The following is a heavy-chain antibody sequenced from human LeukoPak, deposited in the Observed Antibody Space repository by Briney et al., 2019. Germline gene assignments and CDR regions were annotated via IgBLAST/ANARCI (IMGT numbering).Heavy chain of an antibody. CDR2: ISGSDSGSGKTE. CDR1: GFTFNSYE. J-gene: IGHJ4*01. Sequence: GGSLRLSCAASGFTFNSYEMNWVRQSPGKGLEWVSYISGSDSGSGKTESSADSVKGRFTISRDNAKNSLFLHMNSLRVEDTGVYYCTRDHAYGYDNWGHGTLVTVSS. CDR3: TRDHAYGYDN. V-gene: IGHV3-48*03. D-gene: IGHD4-17*01.